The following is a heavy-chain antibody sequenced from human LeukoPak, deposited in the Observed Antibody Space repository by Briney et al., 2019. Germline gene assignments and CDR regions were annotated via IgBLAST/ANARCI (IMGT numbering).Heavy chain of an antibody. CDR3: ARESSNPRDYYGMDV. CDR1: GGSISSHY. CDR2: IYTSGST. V-gene: IGHV4-4*07. Sequence: SSETLSLTCTVSGGSISSHYWSWIRQPAGKGLEWIGRIYTSGSTNYNPSLKSRVTMSVDTSKNQFSLKLSSVTAADTAVYYCARESSNPRDYYGMDVWGQGTTVTVSS. J-gene: IGHJ6*02. D-gene: IGHD4-11*01.